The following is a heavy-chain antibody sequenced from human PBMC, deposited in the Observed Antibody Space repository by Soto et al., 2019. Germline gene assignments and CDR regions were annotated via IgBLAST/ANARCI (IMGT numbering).Heavy chain of an antibody. CDR2: IYPGDSDT. D-gene: IGHD6-13*01. Sequence: GESLKISCQGSGYSFTSYWIGWVRQMPGKGLEWMGIIYPGDSDTRYSPSFQGQVTISADKSISTAYLQWSSLKASDTAMYYCARYSSRQTYYHYYGMDVWGQGTTVTVSS. V-gene: IGHV5-51*01. CDR3: ARYSSRQTYYHYYGMDV. CDR1: GYSFTSYW. J-gene: IGHJ6*02.